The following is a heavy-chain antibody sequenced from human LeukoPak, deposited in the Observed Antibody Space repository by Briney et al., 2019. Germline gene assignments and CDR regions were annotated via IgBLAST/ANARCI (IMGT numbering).Heavy chain of an antibody. CDR3: ARGAGPLFDP. CDR1: GFTFSDYY. V-gene: IGHV3-11*01. CDR2: ITNSGDTK. J-gene: IGHJ5*02. Sequence: PGGSLRLSCAASGFTFSDYYMSWIRRAPGRGLGWIAYITNSGDTKHYADSVKGRFIISRDNAKNSLYLQTDSLRADDTAVYYCARGAGPLFDPWGQGTLVTVSS.